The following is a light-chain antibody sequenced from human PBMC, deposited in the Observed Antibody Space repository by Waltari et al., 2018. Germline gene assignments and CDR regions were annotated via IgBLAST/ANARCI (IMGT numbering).Light chain of an antibody. J-gene: IGLJ3*02. CDR3: SAYAGSNNLL. Sequence: QSALTQPPSASGSPGQSVTIPCTGTSSDFGHYNFVSWYQQRPGSAPTLIVYEVQKRPSGVPDRFSGSKSGNTAYLTVSGLQGEDEAEYFCSAYAGSNNLLFGGGTKLTVL. CDR1: SSDFGHYNF. CDR2: EVQ. V-gene: IGLV2-8*01.